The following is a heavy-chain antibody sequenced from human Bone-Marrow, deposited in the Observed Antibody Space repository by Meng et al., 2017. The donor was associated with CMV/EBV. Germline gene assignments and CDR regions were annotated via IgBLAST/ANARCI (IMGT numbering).Heavy chain of an antibody. CDR2: INQDGSEE. Sequence: GESLKISCAASGFTFSGYWMSWVRQAPGKGLQWVANINQDGSEEYYVDSVKGRFTISRDNAKNSLYLQMNSLRAEDTAVYYCARALHSSSWYAQSYYYYGMDVWGQGTTVTVSS. CDR3: ARALHSSSWYAQSYYYYGMDV. J-gene: IGHJ6*02. V-gene: IGHV3-7*01. CDR1: GFTFSGYW. D-gene: IGHD6-13*01.